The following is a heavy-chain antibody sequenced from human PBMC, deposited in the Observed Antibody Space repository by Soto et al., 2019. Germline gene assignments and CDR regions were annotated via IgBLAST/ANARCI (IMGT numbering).Heavy chain of an antibody. CDR2: ISGSADRT. J-gene: IGHJ4*02. V-gene: IGHV3-23*01. CDR3: AKRATRGRHRAPFDT. Sequence: GGSLRLSCAASGFTFRRYAMSWVRQAPGKGLEWGSSISGSADRTYYADSGKGRFTISRDYSGNTVYLEVNNLRADDTAVYYCAKRATRGRHRAPFDTWGQETLVTVSS. D-gene: IGHD2-2*01. CDR1: GFTFRRYA.